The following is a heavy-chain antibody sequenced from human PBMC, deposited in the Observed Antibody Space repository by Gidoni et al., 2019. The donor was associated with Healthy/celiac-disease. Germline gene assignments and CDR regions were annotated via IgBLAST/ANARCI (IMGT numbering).Heavy chain of an antibody. V-gene: IGHV1-69*01. Sequence: QVQLVQSGAAVKKPGSSLKVSCQASGGTFSSYAISWVRQAPGQGLEWMGGIIPIVGTANYAQKFQGRVTITADESTSTAYMELSSLRSEDTAVYYCARAYCGGDCEHDAFDIWGQGTMVTVSS. D-gene: IGHD2-21*02. CDR3: ARAYCGGDCEHDAFDI. CDR2: IIPIVGTA. CDR1: GGTFSSYA. J-gene: IGHJ3*02.